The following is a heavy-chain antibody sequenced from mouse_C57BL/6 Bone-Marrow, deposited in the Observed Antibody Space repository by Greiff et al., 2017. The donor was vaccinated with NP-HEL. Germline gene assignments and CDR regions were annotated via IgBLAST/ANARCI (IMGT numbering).Heavy chain of an antibody. CDR1: GYSITSGYY. J-gene: IGHJ2*01. V-gene: IGHV3-6*01. D-gene: IGHD1-1*01. CDR3: ARDPFYYY. Sequence: DVKLQESGPGLVKPSQSLSLTCSVTGYSITSGYYWNWIRQFPGNKLEWMGYISYDGSNNYNPSLKNRISITRDTSKNQFFLKLNSVTTEDTAAYYCARDPFYYYWGQGTTLTVSS. CDR2: ISYDGSN.